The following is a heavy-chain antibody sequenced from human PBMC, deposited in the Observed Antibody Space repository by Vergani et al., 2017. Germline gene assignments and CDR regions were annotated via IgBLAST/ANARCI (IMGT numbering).Heavy chain of an antibody. D-gene: IGHD1-26*01. V-gene: IGHV4-30-4*08. CDR3: ARNFESYILGQHHDAFDI. J-gene: IGHJ3*02. CDR2: IYYSGST. CDR1: GGSISSGDYY. Sequence: QVQLQESGPGLVKPSQTLSLTCTVSGGSISSGDYYWSWIRQPPGKGLEWIGYIYYSGSTYYNPSLKSRVTISVDTSKNQFSLKLSSVTAADTAVYYCARNFESYILGQHHDAFDIWGQGTMVTVSS.